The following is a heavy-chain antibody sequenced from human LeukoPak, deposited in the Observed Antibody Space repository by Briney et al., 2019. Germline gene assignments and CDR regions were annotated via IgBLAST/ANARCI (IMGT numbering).Heavy chain of an antibody. V-gene: IGHV4-34*01. J-gene: IGHJ4*02. CDR2: INHSGST. Sequence: SETLSLTCTVSGGSISSYYWSWIRQPPGKGLEWIGEINHSGSTNYNPSLKSRVTISVDTSKNQFSLKLSSVTAADTAVYYCARHKVYIAVAGHSDYWGQGTLVTVSS. CDR3: ARHKVYIAVAGHSDY. D-gene: IGHD6-19*01. CDR1: GGSISSYY.